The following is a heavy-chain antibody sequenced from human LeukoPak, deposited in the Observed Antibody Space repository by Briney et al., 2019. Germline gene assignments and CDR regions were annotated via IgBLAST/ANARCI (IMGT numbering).Heavy chain of an antibody. J-gene: IGHJ4*02. D-gene: IGHD3-10*01. V-gene: IGHV3-30*03. CDR1: GFNLSNYG. CDR3: AIGPDYDSGGS. CDR2: ISYEGSDK. Sequence: PGGSLRLSCAASGFNLSNYGMHWVRQAPGKGLEWVAVISYEGSDKHYADSVKGRFTISRDNSKNTLYVQMNSLRVEDTAVYYCAIGPDYDSGGSWGQGTLVIVSS.